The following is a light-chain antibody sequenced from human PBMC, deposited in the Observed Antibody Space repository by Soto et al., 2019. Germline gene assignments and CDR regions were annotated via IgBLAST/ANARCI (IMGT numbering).Light chain of an antibody. CDR3: QQYGSSYT. J-gene: IGKJ2*01. V-gene: IGKV3-20*01. CDR2: GAS. Sequence: EIVLTQSPGTLPLSPGERATLSCRASQSVSSSYLAWYQQKPGQAPRLLMYGASSRATGIPGRFSGSGSGTDFTLTISRLEPEDFAVYYCQQYGSSYTFGQGTKLEIK. CDR1: QSVSSSY.